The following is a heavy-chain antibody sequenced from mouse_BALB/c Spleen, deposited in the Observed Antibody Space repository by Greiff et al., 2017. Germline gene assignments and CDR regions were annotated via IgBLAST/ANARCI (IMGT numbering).Heavy chain of an antibody. CDR2: IWAGGST. CDR1: GFSLTSYG. V-gene: IGHV2-9*02. CDR3: ARSNWDAFAY. D-gene: IGHD4-1*01. Sequence: VKLVESGPGLVAPSQSLSITCTVSGFSLTSYGVHWVRQPPGKGLEWLGVIWAGGSTNYNSSLMSSMIISKDNSKSQVFLKMNSLQTDDTAMYYCARSNWDAFAYWGQGTLVTVSA. J-gene: IGHJ3*01.